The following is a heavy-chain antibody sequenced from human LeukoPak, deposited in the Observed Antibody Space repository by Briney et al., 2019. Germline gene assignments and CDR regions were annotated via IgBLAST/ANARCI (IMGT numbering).Heavy chain of an antibody. CDR3: AREGYCSSTSCYANWFDP. Sequence: SVKVSCKASGGTFSSYAMIWVRQAPGQGLEWMGRIIPILGIANYAQKFQGRVTITADKSTSTAYMELSSLRSEDTAVYYCAREGYCSSTSCYANWFDPWGQGTLVTVSS. CDR1: GGTFSSYA. V-gene: IGHV1-69*04. CDR2: IIPILGIA. D-gene: IGHD2-2*01. J-gene: IGHJ5*02.